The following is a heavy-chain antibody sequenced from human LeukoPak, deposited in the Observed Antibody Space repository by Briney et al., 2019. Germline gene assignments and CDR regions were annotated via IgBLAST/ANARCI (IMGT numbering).Heavy chain of an antibody. D-gene: IGHD2-15*01. CDR2: INYSGST. CDR3: ARVDGSCSGGSCPSGNWFDP. V-gene: IGHV4-39*07. CDR1: GGSISSSSYY. J-gene: IGHJ5*02. Sequence: SETLSLTCTVSGGSISSSSYYWGWIRQPPGKGLEWIGSINYSGSTYYNPSLKSRVIISVDTSKSQFSLKLNSVTAADTAVYYCARVDGSCSGGSCPSGNWFDPWGQGTLVTVSS.